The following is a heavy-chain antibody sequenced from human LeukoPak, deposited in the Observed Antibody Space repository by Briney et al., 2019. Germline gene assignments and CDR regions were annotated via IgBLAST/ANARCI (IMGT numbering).Heavy chain of an antibody. CDR1: GFTFSNYW. Sequence: PGGSLRLSCAASGFTFSNYWMHWVRQAPGKGLVWVSRIHSDGSSTTSADSVKGRFTISRDNAENTLHLQMNSLRAEDTAVYFCARGNAHAFDIWGQGTMVTVSS. CDR2: IHSDGSST. D-gene: IGHD1-1*01. CDR3: ARGNAHAFDI. V-gene: IGHV3-74*01. J-gene: IGHJ3*02.